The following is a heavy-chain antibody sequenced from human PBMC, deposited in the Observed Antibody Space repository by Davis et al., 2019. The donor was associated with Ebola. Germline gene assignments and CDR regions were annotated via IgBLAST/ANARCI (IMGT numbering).Heavy chain of an antibody. D-gene: IGHD3-22*01. CDR2: IYYSGST. CDR1: GGSISSYY. Sequence: MPSETLSLTCTVSGGSISSYYWSWIRQPPGKGLEWIGYIYYSGSTNYNPSLKSRVTISVDTSKNQFSLKLSSVTAADTAVYYCARGARYYYDSSGYYYDYYYGMDVWAKGPRSPSP. CDR3: ARGARYYYDSSGYYYDYYYGMDV. J-gene: IGHJ6*02. V-gene: IGHV4-59*01.